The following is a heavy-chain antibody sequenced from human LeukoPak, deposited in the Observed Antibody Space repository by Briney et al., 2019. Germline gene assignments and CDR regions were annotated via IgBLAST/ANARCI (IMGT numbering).Heavy chain of an antibody. CDR1: GGSLSAYY. Sequence: SETLSLTCAVYGGSLSAYYWTWLRQPPGKGLEWIGEINHGGSTNYNPSLKSRVTISVDTSKNQFSLKLASVTAADTAIYYCAKGAGGFSYYNWFDPWGQGTLVTVSS. CDR2: INHGGST. J-gene: IGHJ5*02. CDR3: AKGAGGFSYYNWFDP. D-gene: IGHD5-18*01. V-gene: IGHV4-34*01.